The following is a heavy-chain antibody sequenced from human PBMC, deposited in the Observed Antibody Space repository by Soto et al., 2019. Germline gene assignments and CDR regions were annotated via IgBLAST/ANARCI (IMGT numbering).Heavy chain of an antibody. CDR1: GYTFTGYY. CDR3: ASHRELSYSYFYFFTLDV. V-gene: IGHV1-2*02. Sequence: SVKVSCKASGYTFTGYYVHWVRQAPGHGLEWLGWIHLNSGGTKYAQSFQGRVTMTRDMSVSTVYMEMTGLSSDDTAVYYCASHRELSYSYFYFFTLDVWGQGTTVTVSS. D-gene: IGHD2-21*01. CDR2: IHLNSGGT. J-gene: IGHJ6*02.